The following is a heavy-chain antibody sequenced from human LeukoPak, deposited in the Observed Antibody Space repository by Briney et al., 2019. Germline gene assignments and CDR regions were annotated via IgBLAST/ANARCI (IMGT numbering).Heavy chain of an antibody. V-gene: IGHV1-8*01. CDR3: ARSSGSYNYYHYYMDV. J-gene: IGHJ6*03. D-gene: IGHD3-10*01. CDR2: MNPNSGNT. CDR1: GYTFTSYD. Sequence: ASVKVSCKASGYTFTSYDINWVRQATGQGLEWMGWMNPNSGNTGYAQKFQGRVTMTRNTSISTAYMELSSLRSEDTAVYYCARSSGSYNYYHYYMDVWGKGTTVTVSS.